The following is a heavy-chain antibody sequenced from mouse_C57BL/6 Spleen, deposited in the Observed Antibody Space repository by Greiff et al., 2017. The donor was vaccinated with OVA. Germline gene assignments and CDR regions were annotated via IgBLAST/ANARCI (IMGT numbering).Heavy chain of an antibody. CDR2: IYPRSGNT. Sequence: VKLMESGAELARPGASVKLSCKASGYTFTSYGISWVKQRTGQGLEWIGEIYPRSGNTYYNEKFKGKATLTADKSSSTAYMELRSLTSEDSAVYICARKGGKSLFDYWGQGTTLTVSS. J-gene: IGHJ2*01. CDR1: GYTFTSYG. D-gene: IGHD3-3*01. V-gene: IGHV1-81*01. CDR3: ARKGGKSLFDY.